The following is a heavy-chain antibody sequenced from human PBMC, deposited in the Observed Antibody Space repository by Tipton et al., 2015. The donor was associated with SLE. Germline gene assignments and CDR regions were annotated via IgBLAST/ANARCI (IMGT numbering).Heavy chain of an antibody. V-gene: IGHV3-30*02. CDR3: ARGIGFLGDY. CDR1: GFTFSSYW. CDR2: IRYDGSNK. Sequence: SLRLSCAASGFTFSSYWMSWVRQAPGKGLEWVAFIRYDGSNKYYADSVKGRFTISRDNSKDTLYLQMNSLRAEDTAVYYCARGIGFLGDYWGQGTLVTVSS. D-gene: IGHD3-3*01. J-gene: IGHJ4*02.